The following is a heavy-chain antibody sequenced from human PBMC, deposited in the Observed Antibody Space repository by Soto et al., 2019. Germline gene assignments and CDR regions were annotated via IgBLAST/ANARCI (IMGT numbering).Heavy chain of an antibody. CDR2: ISGSGGST. Sequence: GGSLRLSCAASGFTFSSYAMSWVRQAPGKGLEWVSAISGSGGSTYYADSVKGRFTISRDNSKNTLYLHMNSLRAEDTAVYYCAKDRGYYDSSGPGGYWGQGTLVTVSS. D-gene: IGHD3-22*01. CDR1: GFTFSSYA. CDR3: AKDRGYYDSSGPGGY. V-gene: IGHV3-23*01. J-gene: IGHJ4*02.